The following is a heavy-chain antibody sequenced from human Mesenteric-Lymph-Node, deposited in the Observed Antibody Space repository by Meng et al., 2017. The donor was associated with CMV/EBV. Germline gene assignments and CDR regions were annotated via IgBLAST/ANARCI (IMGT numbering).Heavy chain of an antibody. Sequence: LSCAASAFSFSAYAMHWVRQAPGKGLDWVAVISFDGSNKYYADSVKGRFTISRDNSKNTLYLQMNSLRPEDTAVYYCARDFNRGFGPWGQGTLVTVSS. V-gene: IGHV3-30-3*01. J-gene: IGHJ5*02. CDR1: AFSFSAYA. CDR3: ARDFNRGFGP. CDR2: ISFDGSNK.